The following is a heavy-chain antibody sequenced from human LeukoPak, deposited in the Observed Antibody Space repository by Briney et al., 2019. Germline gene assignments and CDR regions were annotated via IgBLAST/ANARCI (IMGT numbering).Heavy chain of an antibody. CDR1: GYSLTELA. Sequence: GASVKVSCKISGYSLTELAIHWVRQAPGKGLEWMGGSDPEEVKTSFAEKFQGRVTFTEDTSTDTAFMELSRLRSDDTAVYYCATFQAYANSGHLRPDFDYRGQGTLVTVSS. CDR3: ATFQAYANSGHLRPDFDY. CDR2: SDPEEVKT. D-gene: IGHD3-22*01. V-gene: IGHV1-24*01. J-gene: IGHJ4*02.